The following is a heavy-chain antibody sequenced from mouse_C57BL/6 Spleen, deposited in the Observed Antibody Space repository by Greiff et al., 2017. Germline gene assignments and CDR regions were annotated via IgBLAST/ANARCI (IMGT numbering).Heavy chain of an antibody. CDR3: TREEFYYSNYRAFDY. Sequence: VQLVESGAELVRPGASVTLSCKASGYTFTDYEMHWVKQTPVHGLEWIGAIDPETGGTAYNQKFKGKAILTADKSSSTAYMELRSLTSEDSAVYYCTREEFYYSNYRAFDYWGQGTTLTVSS. CDR1: GYTFTDYE. D-gene: IGHD2-5*01. CDR2: IDPETGGT. J-gene: IGHJ2*01. V-gene: IGHV1-15*01.